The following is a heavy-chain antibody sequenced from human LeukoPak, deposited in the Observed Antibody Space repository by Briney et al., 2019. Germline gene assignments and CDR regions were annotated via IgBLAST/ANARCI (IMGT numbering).Heavy chain of an antibody. CDR3: ARFHDFWSGYSDY. Sequence: PSETLSLTCAVSGGSLSSSSYYWGWLRQPPGKGLEWIGSIYYSGSTYYNPSLKRRVTRSVDTSKNQFSLKLSSVTAADTAVYSCARFHDFWSGYSDYWGQGTLVTVSS. D-gene: IGHD3-3*01. J-gene: IGHJ4*02. CDR1: GGSLSSSSYY. CDR2: IYYSGST. V-gene: IGHV4-39*07.